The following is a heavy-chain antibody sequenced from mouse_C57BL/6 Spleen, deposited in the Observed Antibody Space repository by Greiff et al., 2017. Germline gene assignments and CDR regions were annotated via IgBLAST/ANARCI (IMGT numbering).Heavy chain of an antibody. J-gene: IGHJ3*01. CDR1: GYTFTDYE. D-gene: IGHD2-10*01. CDR3: TRRSYSPFAD. Sequence: VQVVESGAELVRPGASVTLSCKASGYTFTDYEMHWVKQTPVHGLEWIGAIDPETGGTAYNQKFKGKAILTADKSSSTAYMELRSLTSEDSAVYYCTRRSYSPFADWGQGTLVTVSA. V-gene: IGHV1-15*01. CDR2: IDPETGGT.